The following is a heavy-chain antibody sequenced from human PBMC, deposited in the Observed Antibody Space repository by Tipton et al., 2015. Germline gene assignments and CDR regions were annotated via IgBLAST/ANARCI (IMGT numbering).Heavy chain of an antibody. CDR1: GFSFSTYS. Sequence: LRLSCAASGFSFSTYSMNWIRQSAGKGLEWIGRMHYSGSTNYNPSLESRITMSVDTSKNHFSLKLSSVTAADTAVYYCATSVLAAPFDSWGQGTLVTVSS. CDR3: ATSVLAAPFDS. V-gene: IGHV4-4*07. D-gene: IGHD2-15*01. CDR2: MHYSGST. J-gene: IGHJ4*02.